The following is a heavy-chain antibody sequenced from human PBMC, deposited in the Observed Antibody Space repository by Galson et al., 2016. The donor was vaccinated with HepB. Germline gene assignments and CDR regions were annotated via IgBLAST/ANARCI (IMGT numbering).Heavy chain of an antibody. CDR1: GYTFTTYY. V-gene: IGHV1-46*01. CDR3: AGERGGDFWSGYPQTRDYYFDS. CDR2: INPSGDST. J-gene: IGHJ4*02. Sequence: SVKVSCKASGYTFTTYYTHWVRQAPGQGLEWMGVINPSGDSTNYAQKFQGRVTMTRDTSASTVYMELRSLRSEDTAVYYCAGERGGDFWSGYPQTRDYYFDSWGQGTLVTVSS. D-gene: IGHD3-3*01.